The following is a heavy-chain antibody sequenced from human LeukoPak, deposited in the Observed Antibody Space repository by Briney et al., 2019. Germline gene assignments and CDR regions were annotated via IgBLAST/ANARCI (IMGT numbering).Heavy chain of an antibody. CDR3: ARGGSPPEALGDTFDV. CDR2: VKSDGSIT. V-gene: IGHV3-74*01. D-gene: IGHD1-26*01. J-gene: IGHJ3*01. CDR1: GFTFSSYW. Sequence: GGSLRLSCAASGFTFSSYWMHWVRQAPGKGLVWVSCVKSDGSITNYADSVKGRFTVSRDNAKNTLTLQMNSLRAEDTAVYYCARGGSPPEALGDTFDVWGHGTLVTVSS.